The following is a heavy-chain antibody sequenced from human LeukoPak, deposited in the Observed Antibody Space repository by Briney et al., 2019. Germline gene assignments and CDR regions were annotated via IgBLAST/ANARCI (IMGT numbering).Heavy chain of an antibody. CDR2: IYPGDSDT. Sequence: GEPLKISCKGSGYSFTSYWIGWVRQMPGKGLEWMGIIYPGDSDTRYSPSFQGQVTISADKSISTAYLQWSSLKASDTAMYYCARHVVSCSSTSCYEQDRAFDIWGQGTMVTVSS. D-gene: IGHD2-2*01. V-gene: IGHV5-51*01. J-gene: IGHJ3*02. CDR1: GYSFTSYW. CDR3: ARHVVSCSSTSCYEQDRAFDI.